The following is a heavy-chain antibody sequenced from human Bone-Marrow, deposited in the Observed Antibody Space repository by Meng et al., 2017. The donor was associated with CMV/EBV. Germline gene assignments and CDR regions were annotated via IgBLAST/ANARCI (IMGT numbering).Heavy chain of an antibody. Sequence: SETLSLTCAVYGGSFSGYYWSWIRQPPGKGLEWIGEINHSGSTNYNPSLKSRVTISVDTSKNQFSLKLSSVTAADTAVYYCARGTKQLTYYYYYYGMDVWGQGTTVTVYS. CDR3: ARGTKQLTYYYYYYGMDV. CDR2: INHSGST. J-gene: IGHJ6*02. CDR1: GGSFSGYY. V-gene: IGHV4-34*01. D-gene: IGHD2-2*01.